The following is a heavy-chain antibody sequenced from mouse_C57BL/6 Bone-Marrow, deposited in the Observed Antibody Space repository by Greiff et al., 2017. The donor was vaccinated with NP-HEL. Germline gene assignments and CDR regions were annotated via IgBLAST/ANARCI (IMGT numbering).Heavy chain of an antibody. CDR2: IHPNSGST. CDR3: VVTTVGYYFDY. J-gene: IGHJ2*01. CDR1: GYTFTSYW. V-gene: IGHV1-64*01. Sequence: QVQLQQPGAELVKPGASVKLSCKASGYTFTSYWMHWVKQRPGQGLEWIGMIHPNSGSTNYNEKFKSKATLTVDKSSSTDYMQLSSLTSEDSAVYYGVVTTVGYYFDYWGQGTTLTVSS. D-gene: IGHD1-1*01.